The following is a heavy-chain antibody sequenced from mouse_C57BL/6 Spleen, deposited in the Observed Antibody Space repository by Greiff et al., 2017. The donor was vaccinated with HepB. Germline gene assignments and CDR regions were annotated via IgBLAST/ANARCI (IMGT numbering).Heavy chain of an antibody. Sequence: QVQLKHSGPELVKPGASVKISCKASGYAFSSSWMNWVKQRPGKGLEWIGRIYPGDGDTNYNGKFKGKATLTADKSSSTAYMQLSSLTSEDSAVYFCARYLYDYDGAMDYWGQGTSVTVSS. CDR2: IYPGDGDT. J-gene: IGHJ4*01. V-gene: IGHV1-82*01. CDR3: ARYLYDYDGAMDY. CDR1: GYAFSSSW. D-gene: IGHD2-4*01.